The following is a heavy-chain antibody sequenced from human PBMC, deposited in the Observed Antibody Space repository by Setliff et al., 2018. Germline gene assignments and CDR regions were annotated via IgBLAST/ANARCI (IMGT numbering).Heavy chain of an antibody. CDR1: GASITNINYY. Sequence: SETLSLTCTVSGASITNINYYWGLIRQPPGKGLEWIGSIFYSGRTFYNPSLKSRVTISVDTSKNQFSLTLSSVTAADTAVYYCARAPGRQDYHYMELWGKGTTVTVS. D-gene: IGHD2-15*01. J-gene: IGHJ6*03. CDR2: IFYSGRT. V-gene: IGHV4-39*01. CDR3: ARAPGRQDYHYMEL.